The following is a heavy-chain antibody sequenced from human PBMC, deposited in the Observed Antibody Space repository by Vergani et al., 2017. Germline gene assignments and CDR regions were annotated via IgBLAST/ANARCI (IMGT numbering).Heavy chain of an antibody. Sequence: EVQLVESGGGLVKPGGSLRLSCAASGFTFSSYSMNWVRQAPGKGLEWVSSISSSSSYIYYADSVKGRFTSSRDNAKNSLYLQMNSLRAEDTAVYYCARAGYSNYHWYFDLWGRGTLVTVSS. CDR3: ARAGYSNYHWYFDL. D-gene: IGHD4-11*01. J-gene: IGHJ2*01. CDR2: ISSSSSYI. V-gene: IGHV3-21*01. CDR1: GFTFSSYS.